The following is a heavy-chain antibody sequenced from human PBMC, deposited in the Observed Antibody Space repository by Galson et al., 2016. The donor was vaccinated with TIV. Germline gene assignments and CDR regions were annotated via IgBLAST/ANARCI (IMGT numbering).Heavy chain of an antibody. CDR3: SRTYLMGVIIIPKYFDY. D-gene: IGHD3-10*01. CDR1: GFMFGDYG. CDR2: IRNKLYGGTT. Sequence: SLRLSCAGSGFMFGDYGVSWVRQAPGKGLEWIGLIRNKLYGGTTEYAASVKGRCTISRDDSKSIAYLQMDRLTTEDTAVYYCSRTYLMGVIIIPKYFDYWGQGTLLTVSS. J-gene: IGHJ4*02. V-gene: IGHV3-49*04.